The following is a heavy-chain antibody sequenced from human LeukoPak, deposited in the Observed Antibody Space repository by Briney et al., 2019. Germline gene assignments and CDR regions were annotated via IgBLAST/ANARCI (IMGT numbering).Heavy chain of an antibody. CDR3: AKGASRGFSYGSSYYYYMDV. Sequence: GGSLRLSCAASGFTFSSYSMNWVRQAPGKGLEWVSSISSSSSYIYYADSVKGRFTISRDNAKNSLYLQMNSLRAEDTAVYYCAKGASRGFSYGSSYYYYMDVWAKGPRSPSP. CDR2: ISSSSSYI. CDR1: GFTFSSYS. J-gene: IGHJ6*03. V-gene: IGHV3-21*01. D-gene: IGHD5-18*01.